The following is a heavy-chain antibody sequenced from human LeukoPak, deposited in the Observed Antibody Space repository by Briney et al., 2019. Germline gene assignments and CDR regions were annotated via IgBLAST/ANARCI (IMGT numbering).Heavy chain of an antibody. V-gene: IGHV3-23*01. Sequence: GGSLRPSCAASGFTFNNYAVIWVRQAPGKGLEWVSAISGSGGSTYYADSVKGRFTISRDNSKNTLFLQMNSLRAEDTAVYYCAKDHSVTPYYFDYWGQGTLVTVSS. D-gene: IGHD4-17*01. J-gene: IGHJ4*02. CDR3: AKDHSVTPYYFDY. CDR1: GFTFNNYA. CDR2: ISGSGGST.